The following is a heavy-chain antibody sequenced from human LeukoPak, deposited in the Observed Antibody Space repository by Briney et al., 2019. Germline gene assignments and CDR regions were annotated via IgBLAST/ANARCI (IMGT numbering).Heavy chain of an antibody. V-gene: IGHV1-18*04. CDR3: ARGSAPDY. CDR1: GYSFTSYW. Sequence: GESLKISCKGSGYSFTSYWIGWVRQAPGQGLEWMGWISAYNGNTNYAQKLQGRVTMTTDTSTSTAYMELRSLRSDDTAVYYCARGSAPDYWGQGTLVTVSS. J-gene: IGHJ4*02. CDR2: ISAYNGNT.